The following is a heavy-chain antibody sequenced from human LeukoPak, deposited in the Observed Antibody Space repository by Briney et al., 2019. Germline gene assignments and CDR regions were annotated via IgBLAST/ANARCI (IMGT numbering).Heavy chain of an antibody. D-gene: IGHD2-2*02. CDR1: GYTFTGYY. CDR2: INPNSGCT. Sequence: ASVKVSCKASGYTFTGYYMHWVRQAPGQGLEWMGWINPNSGCTNYAQKFQGRVTMTRDTSISTAYMELSRLRSDDTAVYYCARDPVPAAIRVRRTTWFDPWGQGTLVTVSS. V-gene: IGHV1-2*02. CDR3: ARDPVPAAIRVRRTTWFDP. J-gene: IGHJ5*02.